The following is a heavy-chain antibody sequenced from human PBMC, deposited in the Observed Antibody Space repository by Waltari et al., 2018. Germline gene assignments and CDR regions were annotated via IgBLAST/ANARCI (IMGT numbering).Heavy chain of an antibody. CDR1: GGTFSSYA. D-gene: IGHD2-2*02. CDR3: ARDRLPSSTSCYNY. Sequence: QVQLVQSGAEVKKPGSSVKVSCKASGGTFSSYAISWVRPAPGQGLEWVGRVIPSVSTANYAEKVQGRVTITADNSKNTLYLQMNSLRAEDTAVYYCARDRLPSSTSCYNYWGQGTLVTVSS. V-gene: IGHV1-69*08. CDR2: VIPSVSTA. J-gene: IGHJ4*02.